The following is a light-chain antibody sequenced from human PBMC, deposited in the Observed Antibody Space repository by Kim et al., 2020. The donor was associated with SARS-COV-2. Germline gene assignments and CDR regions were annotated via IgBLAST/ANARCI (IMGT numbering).Light chain of an antibody. Sequence: DIQMTQSPSTLSASVGDRVTITCRASQSISSFLAWYQQKPGKAPTLLISRASTLERGVPSRFSGSGSGTDFTLTINSLQADDFATYFCQQYNVYSRTFGQGTKVDIK. CDR3: QQYNVYSRT. V-gene: IGKV1-5*03. J-gene: IGKJ1*01. CDR2: RAS. CDR1: QSISSF.